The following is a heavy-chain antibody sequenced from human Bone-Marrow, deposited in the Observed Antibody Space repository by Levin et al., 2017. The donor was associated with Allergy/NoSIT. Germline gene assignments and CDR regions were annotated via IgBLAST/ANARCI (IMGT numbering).Heavy chain of an antibody. Sequence: PSETLSLTCAVSGASISSNHWWSWVRQSPGKGLEWIGEIFHSGLTSYNPSLKTGVTISVDKSKNQVSLKLTSVTAADTAVYFCARGGRPFDYWGQGILVTVSS. CDR2: IFHSGLT. J-gene: IGHJ4*02. V-gene: IGHV4-4*02. CDR1: GASISSNHW. CDR3: ARGGRPFDY.